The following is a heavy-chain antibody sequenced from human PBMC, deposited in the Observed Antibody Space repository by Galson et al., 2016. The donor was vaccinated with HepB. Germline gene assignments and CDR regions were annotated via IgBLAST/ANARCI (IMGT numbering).Heavy chain of an antibody. CDR2: INAGNGNT. CDR3: ARFCSSMSCYAKYDAFDV. J-gene: IGHJ3*01. CDR1: GYTFTTYA. V-gene: IGHV1-3*01. D-gene: IGHD2-2*01. Sequence: SVKVSCKASGYTFTTYAIHWLRQAPGQRLEWMGWINAGNGNTKYSQKFQDRVTITRDTSASTGYMELSSLRSEDTAVYYCARFCSSMSCYAKYDAFDVWGQGTMVTVSS.